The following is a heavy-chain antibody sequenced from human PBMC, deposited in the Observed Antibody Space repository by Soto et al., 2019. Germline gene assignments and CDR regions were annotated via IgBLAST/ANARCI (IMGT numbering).Heavy chain of an antibody. CDR2: IWYDGSNK. CDR1: GFTFSSYG. D-gene: IGHD3-22*01. Sequence: QVQLVESGGGVVQPGRSLRLSCAASGFTFSSYGMHWVRQAPGKGLEWVAVIWYDGSNKYYADSVKGRFTISRDNSKNTLYLQMNSLRAEDTAVYYCARDWAANRIFYYDSSEGFDYWGQGTLVTVSS. V-gene: IGHV3-33*01. CDR3: ARDWAANRIFYYDSSEGFDY. J-gene: IGHJ4*02.